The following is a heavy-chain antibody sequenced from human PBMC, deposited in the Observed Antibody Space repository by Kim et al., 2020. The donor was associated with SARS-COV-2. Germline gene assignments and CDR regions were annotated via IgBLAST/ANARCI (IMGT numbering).Heavy chain of an antibody. V-gene: IGHV1-8*01. D-gene: IGHD6-19*01. J-gene: IGHJ4*02. CDR3: ARGGSSGWYGGYY. Sequence: YAQKFQGRVTMTRNTSISTAYMELSSLRSEDTAVYYCARGGSSGWYGGYYWGQGTLVTVSS.